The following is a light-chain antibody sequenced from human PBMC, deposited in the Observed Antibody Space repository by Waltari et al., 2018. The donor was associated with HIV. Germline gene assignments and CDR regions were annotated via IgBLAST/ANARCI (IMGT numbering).Light chain of an antibody. J-gene: IGLJ2*01. CDR2: SNT. V-gene: IGLV1-44*01. Sequence: QSVLTQSPSASGTPGQRVIISCSGSSSNIGSNSVSWYQQLPGTAPQLLIYSNTAPPSWVPDRFAGSKSGSSAVLCISGLQSGDEADYHCAAWDDSLNGPVFGGGTKLTVL. CDR1: SSNIGSNS. CDR3: AAWDDSLNGPV.